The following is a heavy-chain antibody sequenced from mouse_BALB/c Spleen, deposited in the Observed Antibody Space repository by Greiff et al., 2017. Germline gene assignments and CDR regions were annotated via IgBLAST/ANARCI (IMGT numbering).Heavy chain of an antibody. J-gene: IGHJ4*01. V-gene: IGHV5-4*02. Sequence: EVKLMESGGGLVKPGGSLKLSCAASGFTFSDYYMYWVRQTPEKRLEWVATISDGGSYTYYPDSVKGRFTISRDNAKNNLYLQMSSLKSEDTAMYYCARGYAPYAMDYWGQGTSVTVSS. CDR2: ISDGGSYT. CDR1: GFTFSDYY. CDR3: ARGYAPYAMDY. D-gene: IGHD6-5*01.